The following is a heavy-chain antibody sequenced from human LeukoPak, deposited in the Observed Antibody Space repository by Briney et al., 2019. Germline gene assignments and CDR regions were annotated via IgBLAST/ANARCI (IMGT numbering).Heavy chain of an antibody. Sequence: GGSLRLSCAASGFTFSNYAMNWVRQAPGKGLEWVSSISASSTDIYYADSVKGRFTISRDNAKNSLYLQMNSLRAEDTAIYYCGKDPNGDYLGAFDSWGQGTLVTVSS. CDR1: GFTFSNYA. J-gene: IGHJ4*02. CDR2: ISASSTDI. V-gene: IGHV3-21*04. CDR3: GKDPNGDYLGAFDS. D-gene: IGHD4-17*01.